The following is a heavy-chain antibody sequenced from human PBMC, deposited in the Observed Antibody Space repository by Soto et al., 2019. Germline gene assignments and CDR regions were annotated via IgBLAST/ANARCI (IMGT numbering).Heavy chain of an antibody. Sequence: GGSLRLSCAASGFTFSSYAMSWVRQAPGKGLEWVSAISGSSGSTYYADSVKGRFTISRDSAKNSLYLQMNSLRAEDTAVYYCATAFDYWGQGTLVTSPQ. CDR1: GFTFSSYA. V-gene: IGHV3-23*01. J-gene: IGHJ4*02. CDR3: ATAFDY. CDR2: ISGSSGST.